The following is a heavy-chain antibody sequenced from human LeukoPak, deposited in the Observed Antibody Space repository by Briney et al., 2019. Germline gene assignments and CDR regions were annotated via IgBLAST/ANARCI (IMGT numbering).Heavy chain of an antibody. D-gene: IGHD3-10*01. J-gene: IGHJ3*02. CDR3: ARSGNPDTYGSAFDI. CDR2: ISSHGSNT. CDR1: GFIFSNYA. V-gene: IGHV3-64*02. Sequence: GGSLRLSCVGSGFIFSNYAMHWVRQAPGKGLEYVSAISSHGSNTYYADSVKERSTISKDNSNNTLFLQMVNLRPDDTSMFYCARSGNPDTYGSAFDIWGQGTMVIVSS.